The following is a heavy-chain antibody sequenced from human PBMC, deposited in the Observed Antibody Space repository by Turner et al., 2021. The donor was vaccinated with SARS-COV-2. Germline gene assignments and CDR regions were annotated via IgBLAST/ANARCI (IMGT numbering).Heavy chain of an antibody. CDR2: ISPDGTIT. V-gene: IGHV3-74*01. D-gene: IGHD5-18*01. J-gene: IGHJ4*02. CDR1: VFTFSTYW. Sequence: EVQLVQSGGGLVQPGGSLRLSCAASVFTFSTYWMHWVRQAPGEGLVWRSRISPDGTITTNADSVKGRFTISRDNAKNTLYLQVNSLRAEDTALYYCARGGSSGYSYGFYWGQGTLVTVSS. CDR3: ARGGSSGYSYGFY.